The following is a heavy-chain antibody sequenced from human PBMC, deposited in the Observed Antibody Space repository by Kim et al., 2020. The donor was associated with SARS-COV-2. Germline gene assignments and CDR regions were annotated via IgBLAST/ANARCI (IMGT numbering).Heavy chain of an antibody. CDR3: SRPSSSWYDAYFGFDY. V-gene: IGHV4-34*01. CDR1: GGSFSGYY. D-gene: IGHD6-13*01. CDR2: INHSGSA. J-gene: IGHJ4*02. Sequence: SETLSLTCAVYGGSFSGYYWSWIRQPPGKGLEWIGEINHSGSANYNPSLKSRVTISVDTSKNQFSMKLSSVTAADTAVYYCSRPSSSWYDAYFGFDYWGQGTLVTVSS.